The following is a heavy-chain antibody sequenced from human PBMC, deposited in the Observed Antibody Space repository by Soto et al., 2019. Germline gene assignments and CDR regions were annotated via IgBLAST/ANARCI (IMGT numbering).Heavy chain of an antibody. Sequence: GGSLRLSCAASGFTFSSYWMSWVRQAPGKGLEWVANIKQDGSEKYYVDSVKGRFTISRDNAKNSLYLQMNSLRAEDTAVYYCARSYDFWSGYYRDYYYYYMDVWGKGTTVTVSS. V-gene: IGHV3-7*01. CDR1: GFTFSSYW. D-gene: IGHD3-3*01. CDR2: IKQDGSEK. J-gene: IGHJ6*03. CDR3: ARSYDFWSGYYRDYYYYYMDV.